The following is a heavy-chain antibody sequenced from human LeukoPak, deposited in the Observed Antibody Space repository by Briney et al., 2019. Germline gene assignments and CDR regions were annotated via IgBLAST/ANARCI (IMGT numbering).Heavy chain of an antibody. CDR3: ARDSDYAFDY. D-gene: IGHD4-17*01. V-gene: IGHV3-48*02. CDR1: GFAFSSCS. J-gene: IGHJ4*02. CDR2: ITSGSSTI. Sequence: GGSLRLSCAASGFAFSSCSMNWVRQAPGKGLEWVSYITSGSSTISYADSVKGRFTISRDNAKNSLYLQMNSLRDEDTAVYYCARDSDYAFDYWGQGTLVTVSS.